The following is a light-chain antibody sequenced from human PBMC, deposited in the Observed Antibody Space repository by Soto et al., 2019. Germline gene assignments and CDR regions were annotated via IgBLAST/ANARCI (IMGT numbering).Light chain of an antibody. CDR2: AAS. CDR1: QSISSY. V-gene: IGKV1-39*01. Sequence: DIQMTQSPSSLSASVGDRVTITCRASQSISSYLNWYQQKPGKAHKLLIYAASSLQSGVQSRFSGSGSGTDFTLTISSLQPEDFATYYCQQYYSYPRTFGQGTKVDIK. CDR3: QQYYSYPRT. J-gene: IGKJ1*01.